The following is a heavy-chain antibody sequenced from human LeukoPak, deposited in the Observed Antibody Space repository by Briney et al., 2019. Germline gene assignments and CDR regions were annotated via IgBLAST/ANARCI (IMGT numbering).Heavy chain of an antibody. CDR3: AGDPDYYDSSGTGPGDY. CDR1: GYTFTGYY. J-gene: IGHJ4*02. V-gene: IGHV1-2*02. Sequence: GASVKVSCKASGYTFTGYYMHWVRQAPGQGLEWMGWINPNSGGTNYAQKFQGRVTMTRDTSISTAYMELSRLRSDDTAVYYCAGDPDYYDSSGTGPGDYWGQGTLVTVSS. D-gene: IGHD3-22*01. CDR2: INPNSGGT.